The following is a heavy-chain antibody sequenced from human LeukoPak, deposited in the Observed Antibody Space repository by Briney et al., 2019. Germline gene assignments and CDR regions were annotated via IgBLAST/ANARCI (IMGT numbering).Heavy chain of an antibody. CDR3: ARRYYDNSGHSYGYYFDY. CDR1: GYTFIDYY. J-gene: IGHJ4*02. D-gene: IGHD3-22*01. V-gene: IGHV1-46*01. Sequence: ASVKVSCKASGYTFIDYYMHWVRQAPGQGLEWMGIINTRGGSTIYAQDFQGRVTLTRDTSTSTVYMELSSLRSEDTAVYYCARRYYDNSGHSYGYYFDYWGQGTLVTVSS. CDR2: INTRGGST.